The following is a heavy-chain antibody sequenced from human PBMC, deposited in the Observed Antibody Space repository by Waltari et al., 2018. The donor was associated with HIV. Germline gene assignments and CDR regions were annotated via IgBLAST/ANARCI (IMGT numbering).Heavy chain of an antibody. CDR2: VNHSGGT. CDR3: ARPPIPAAGSDRGWWDV. D-gene: IGHD6-13*01. Sequence: QVQLQQWGAGLLKPSETLSLTCAVYGGSFSGSYWSWIRQPPGKGLEWIGEVNHSGGTNYNPALKSRVTISVDTSKNQFSLKLSSVTAADTAVYYCARPPIPAAGSDRGWWDVWGQGTTVAVSS. J-gene: IGHJ6*02. CDR1: GGSFSGSY. V-gene: IGHV4-34*01.